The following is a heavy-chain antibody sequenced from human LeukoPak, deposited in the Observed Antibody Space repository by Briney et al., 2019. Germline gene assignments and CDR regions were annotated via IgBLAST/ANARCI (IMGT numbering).Heavy chain of an antibody. D-gene: IGHD3-22*01. CDR2: IYYSGST. Sequence: SETLSLTCTVSGGSISSTTYYWGWIRQPPGKGLEWIGSIYYSGSTYYNSSLKSRVTISIDTSKSQFSLKVNSVTAADTAVYYCARDRYDSSGYYSKYYYYGVDVWGQGTTVTVSS. CDR1: GGSISSTTYY. CDR3: ARDRYDSSGYYSKYYYYGVDV. J-gene: IGHJ6*02. V-gene: IGHV4-39*07.